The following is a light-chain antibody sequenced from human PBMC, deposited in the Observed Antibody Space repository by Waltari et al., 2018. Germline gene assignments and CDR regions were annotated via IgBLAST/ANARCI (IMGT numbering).Light chain of an antibody. CDR3: QQYYRSRT. Sequence: DIVMTQSPDSLAVSLGERATIDCKPRQSVFYRSDNKNYLAWYQHKPGQPPKLLFYWASTRESGVPDRFSASGSGTDFTLTINNLQAEDVAVYYCQQYYRSRTFGQGTKVEIK. CDR1: QSVFYRSDNKNY. V-gene: IGKV4-1*01. J-gene: IGKJ1*01. CDR2: WAS.